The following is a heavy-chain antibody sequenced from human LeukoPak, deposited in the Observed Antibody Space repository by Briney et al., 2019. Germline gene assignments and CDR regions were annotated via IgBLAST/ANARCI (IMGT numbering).Heavy chain of an antibody. V-gene: IGHV3-73*01. CDR1: GFTFSGSA. Sequence: GGSLRLSCAASGFTFSGSAMHGVRQASGKGLEWVGRIRSKANSYATAYAASVKGRFTISRDDSKNTAYLQMNSLKTEDTAVYYCTITIAVAGTVDYWGQGTLVTVSS. J-gene: IGHJ4*02. D-gene: IGHD6-19*01. CDR3: TITIAVAGTVDY. CDR2: IRSKANSYAT.